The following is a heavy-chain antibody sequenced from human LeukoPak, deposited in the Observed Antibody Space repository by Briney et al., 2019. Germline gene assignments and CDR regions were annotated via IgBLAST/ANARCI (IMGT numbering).Heavy chain of an antibody. Sequence: GGSLRLSCEASGFTVSSTYMSWVRQAPGKGLEWVAAIYSNGNTYYADSVKGRFTISRDNAKNSLYLQMNSLRAEDTAVYYCARDRGEGYRYGDYAYNWFDPWGQGTLVTVSS. J-gene: IGHJ5*02. CDR2: IYSNGNT. D-gene: IGHD4-17*01. CDR3: ARDRGEGYRYGDYAYNWFDP. V-gene: IGHV3-66*01. CDR1: GFTVSSTY.